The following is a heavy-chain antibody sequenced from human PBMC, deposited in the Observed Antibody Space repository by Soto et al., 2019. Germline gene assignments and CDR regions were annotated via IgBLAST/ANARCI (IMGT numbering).Heavy chain of an antibody. J-gene: IGHJ6*03. V-gene: IGHV3-23*03. CDR2: INAGGSTT. Sequence: EVQLLESGGGLVQPGGSLRLSCAASGFIFSGYGMTWVRQAPGKGLEWVSIINAGGSTTHYADSVKGRFTISRDDSKNTLYLQMNSLRGDDTAVYYCAKAAIWGRGRYYYYYMDVWGKGTTVTVSS. CDR3: AKAAIWGRGRYYYYYMDV. D-gene: IGHD2-15*01. CDR1: GFIFSGYG.